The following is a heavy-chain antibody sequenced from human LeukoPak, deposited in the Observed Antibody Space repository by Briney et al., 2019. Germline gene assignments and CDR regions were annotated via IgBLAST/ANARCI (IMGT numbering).Heavy chain of an antibody. CDR2: INSDGSST. Sequence: SGGSLRLSCAASGFTFSSYWMHWVRQAPGKGLVWVSRINSDGSSTSYADSVKGRFTISRDNAKNTLYLQMNSLRAEDTAVYYCARDLSASKPSGWYNTVDYWGQGTLVTVSS. V-gene: IGHV3-74*01. D-gene: IGHD6-19*01. J-gene: IGHJ4*02. CDR1: GFTFSSYW. CDR3: ARDLSASKPSGWYNTVDY.